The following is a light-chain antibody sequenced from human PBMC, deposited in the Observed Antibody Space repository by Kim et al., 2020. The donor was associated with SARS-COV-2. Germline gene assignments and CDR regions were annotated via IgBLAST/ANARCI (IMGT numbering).Light chain of an antibody. CDR2: GAS. J-gene: IGKJ1*01. CDR1: QTLTNNF. CDR3: QQYASSPQT. V-gene: IGKV3-20*01. Sequence: CPGKRVTHLCRATQTLTNNFFAWYQQKPGQAPRLLIYGASRRATDIQDRLSVSGSGTDFTLTISRLEPEDFAVYYCQQYASSPQTFGQGTKVDIK.